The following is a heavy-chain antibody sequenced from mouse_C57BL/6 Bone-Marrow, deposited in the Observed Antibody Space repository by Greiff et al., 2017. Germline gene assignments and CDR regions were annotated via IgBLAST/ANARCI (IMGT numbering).Heavy chain of an antibody. D-gene: IGHD2-2*01. CDR1: GYTFTSYG. Sequence: QVQLKESGAELARPGASVKLSCKASGYTFTSYGISWVKQRTGQGLEWIGEIYPRSGNTYYNEKFKGKATLTADKSSSTAYMELRSLTSEDSAVYFCAILLWLRPEEFDYWGQGTTLTVSS. CDR3: AILLWLRPEEFDY. J-gene: IGHJ2*01. CDR2: IYPRSGNT. V-gene: IGHV1-81*01.